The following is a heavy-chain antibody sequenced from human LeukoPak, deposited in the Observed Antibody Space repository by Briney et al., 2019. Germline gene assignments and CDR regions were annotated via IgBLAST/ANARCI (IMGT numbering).Heavy chain of an antibody. CDR3: ARGPLTYYYDSSGWNQYFQH. CDR1: GFTFRSYA. D-gene: IGHD3-22*01. J-gene: IGHJ1*01. CDR2: ISYDGSNK. V-gene: IGHV3-30-3*01. Sequence: GGSLRLSCAASGFTFRSYAMHWVRQAPGKGLEWVTIISYDGSNKYYADSVKGRFTISRDNSKTPLYLQMNSLRAEDTAVYYCARGPLTYYYDSSGWNQYFQHWGQGTLVTVYS.